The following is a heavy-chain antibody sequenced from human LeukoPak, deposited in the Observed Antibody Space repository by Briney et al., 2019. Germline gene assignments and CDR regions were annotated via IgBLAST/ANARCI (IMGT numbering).Heavy chain of an antibody. Sequence: SVKVSCKASGGTFISYAMSWVGQARGQGQEWMGRIIAIFGTAKYAQKFQGRVTITTEETTRTAYTEMRRLRYRDTAVYYSARDHFGQAGNYERYFDYWGQGTLVTVSS. CDR2: IIAIFGTA. CDR1: GGTFISYA. D-gene: IGHD4-11*01. CDR3: ARDHFGQAGNYERYFDY. J-gene: IGHJ4*02. V-gene: IGHV1-69*05.